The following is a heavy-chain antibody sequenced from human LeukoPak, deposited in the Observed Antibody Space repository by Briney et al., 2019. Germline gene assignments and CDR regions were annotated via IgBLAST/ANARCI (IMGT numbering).Heavy chain of an antibody. J-gene: IGHJ4*02. Sequence: PGGSLRLPCAASGFSVSTNYMTWVRQAPGKGLEWVSAISGTGGSTYYADSVRGRFTISRDNSKNTLYLQMNSLRAEDTAVYYCAKDEGLSPPWEQQLLTSFDYWGQGTLVTVSS. CDR2: ISGTGGST. D-gene: IGHD6-13*01. CDR3: AKDEGLSPPWEQQLLTSFDY. CDR1: GFSVSTNY. V-gene: IGHV3-23*01.